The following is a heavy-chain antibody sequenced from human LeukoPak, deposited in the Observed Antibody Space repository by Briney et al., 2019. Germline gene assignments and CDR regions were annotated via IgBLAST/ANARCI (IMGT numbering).Heavy chain of an antibody. V-gene: IGHV4-61*02. CDR2: IYTSGST. D-gene: IGHD1-1*01. CDR1: GGSISSGSYY. Sequence: SQTLSLTCTVSGGSISSGSYYWSWIRQPAGKGLEWIGRIYTSGSTNYNPSLKSRVTISVDTSKNQFSLKLSSVTAADTAVYYCARDSTGTTKAGGYYYYMDVWGKGTTVTISS. J-gene: IGHJ6*03. CDR3: ARDSTGTTKAGGYYYYMDV.